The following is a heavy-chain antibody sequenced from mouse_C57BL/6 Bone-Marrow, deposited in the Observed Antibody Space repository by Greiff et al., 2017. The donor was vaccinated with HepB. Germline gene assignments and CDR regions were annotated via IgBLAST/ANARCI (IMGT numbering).Heavy chain of an antibody. J-gene: IGHJ3*01. CDR3: ARAPYGSSVAWFAY. V-gene: IGHV5-4*01. D-gene: IGHD1-1*01. Sequence: DVHLVESGGGLVKPGGSLKLSCAASGFTFSSYAMSWVRQTPEKRLEWVATISDGGSYTYYPDNVKGRFTISRDNAKNNLYLQMSHLKSEDTAMYYCARAPYGSSVAWFAYWGQGTLVTVSA. CDR1: GFTFSSYA. CDR2: ISDGGSYT.